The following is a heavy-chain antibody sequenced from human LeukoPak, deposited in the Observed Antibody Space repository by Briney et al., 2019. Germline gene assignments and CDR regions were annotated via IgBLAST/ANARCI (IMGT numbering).Heavy chain of an antibody. CDR1: GGSISTSDYY. CDR3: ARESVVVLYSYGRSYNWFDP. Sequence: SETLSLTCTVSGGSISTSDYYWDWIRQPPGKGLEWIGSIYYSGSTYYNPSLKSRVTISIDMSKNQFSLKLSSVTAADTAVYYCARESVVVLYSYGRSYNWFDPWGQGTLVTVSS. J-gene: IGHJ5*02. CDR2: IYYSGST. V-gene: IGHV4-39*07. D-gene: IGHD5-18*01.